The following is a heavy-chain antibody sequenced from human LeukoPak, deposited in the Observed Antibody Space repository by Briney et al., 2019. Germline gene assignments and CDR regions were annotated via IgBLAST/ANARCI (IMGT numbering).Heavy chain of an antibody. D-gene: IGHD6-13*01. CDR1: GYSFTSYW. V-gene: IGHV5-51*01. J-gene: IGHJ5*02. CDR2: IYPGDSDT. CDR3: ARRTSSSWYVKGRFDP. Sequence: GESLKISCKGSGYSFTSYWIGWVRQMPGKGLEWMGIIYPGDSDTRYSPSFQGQVTISADKSISTAYLQWSSLKASDTAMYYRARRTSSSWYVKGRFDPWGQGTLVTVSS.